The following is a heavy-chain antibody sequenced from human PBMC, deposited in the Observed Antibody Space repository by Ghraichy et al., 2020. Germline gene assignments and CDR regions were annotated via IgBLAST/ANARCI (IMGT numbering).Heavy chain of an antibody. CDR1: GFTFSSYA. CDR2: ISGSGGST. Sequence: GGSLRLSCAASGFTFSSYAMSWVRQAPGKGLEWVSAISGSGGSTYYADSVKGRFTISRDNSKNTLYLQMNSLRAEDTAVYYCAKDLWFGESYVGDAFDIWGQGTMVTVSS. V-gene: IGHV3-23*01. J-gene: IGHJ3*02. CDR3: AKDLWFGESYVGDAFDI. D-gene: IGHD3-10*01.